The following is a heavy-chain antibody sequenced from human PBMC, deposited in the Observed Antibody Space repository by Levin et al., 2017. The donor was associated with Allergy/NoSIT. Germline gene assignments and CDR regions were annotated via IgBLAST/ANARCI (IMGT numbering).Heavy chain of an antibody. D-gene: IGHD2-15*01. V-gene: IGHV4-59*01. CDR3: ARGGYCSGGSCYPMWGAFDI. J-gene: IGHJ3*02. CDR2: IYYSGST. CDR1: GGSISSYY. Sequence: PSETLSLTCTVSGGSISSYYWSWIRQPPGKGLEWIGYIYYSGSTNYNPSLKSRVTISVDTSKNQFSLKLSSVTAADTAVYYCARGGYCSGGSCYPMWGAFDIWGQGTMVTVSS.